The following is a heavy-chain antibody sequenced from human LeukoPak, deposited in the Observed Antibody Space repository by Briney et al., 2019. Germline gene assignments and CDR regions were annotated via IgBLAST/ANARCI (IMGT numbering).Heavy chain of an antibody. V-gene: IGHV4-34*01. Sequence: SETLSLTCAVYGGSFSGYYWSWIRQPPGKGLEWIGEINHSGSTNYNPSLKSRVTISVDTSKNQFSLKLSSVTAADTAVYHCARVGSGWYARSYYYMDVWGKGTTVTVSS. J-gene: IGHJ6*03. CDR3: ARVGSGWYARSYYYMDV. D-gene: IGHD6-19*01. CDR1: GGSFSGYY. CDR2: INHSGST.